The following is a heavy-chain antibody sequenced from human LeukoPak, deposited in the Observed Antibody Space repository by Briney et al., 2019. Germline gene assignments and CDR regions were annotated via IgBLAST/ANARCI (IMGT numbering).Heavy chain of an antibody. CDR2: INHSGST. Sequence: SSETLSLTCAVYGGSFSGYYWSWIRQPPGKGLEWIGEINHSGSTNYNPSLKSRVTISVDTSKNQFSLKLSSVTAADTAVYYCARAYSSSFYYFDYWGQGTLVTVSS. CDR3: ARAYSSSFYYFDY. V-gene: IGHV4-34*01. J-gene: IGHJ4*02. CDR1: GGSFSGYY. D-gene: IGHD6-6*01.